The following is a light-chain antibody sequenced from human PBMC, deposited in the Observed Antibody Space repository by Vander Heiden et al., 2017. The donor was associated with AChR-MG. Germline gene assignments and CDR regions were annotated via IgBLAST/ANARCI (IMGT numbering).Light chain of an antibody. CDR3: ATWDDSLNGIV. CDR2: SNN. Sequence: QSVLTQPPSASGTPGQRVAISCSGSSPNIGGNTVNWYQQLPGTAPKLLIYSNNQRPSGVPDRFSGSNSDTSASLAISGLQSDDEACYYCATWDDSLNGIVFGGGTKLTVL. V-gene: IGLV1-44*01. CDR1: SPNIGGNT. J-gene: IGLJ2*01.